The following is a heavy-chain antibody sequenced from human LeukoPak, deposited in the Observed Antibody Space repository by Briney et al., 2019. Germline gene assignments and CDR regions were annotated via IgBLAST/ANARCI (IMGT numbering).Heavy chain of an antibody. CDR2: INHSGST. V-gene: IGHV4-34*01. D-gene: IGHD4-17*01. CDR3: ARGGVTTVTPIYYYYGMDV. Sequence: TSETLSLTCAVYGGSFSGYYWSWIRQPPGKGLEWIGEINHSGSTNYNPSLKSRVTISVDTSKNQFSLKLSSVTAADTAVYYCARGGVTTVTPIYYYYGMDVWGQGTTVTVSS. J-gene: IGHJ6*02. CDR1: GGSFSGYY.